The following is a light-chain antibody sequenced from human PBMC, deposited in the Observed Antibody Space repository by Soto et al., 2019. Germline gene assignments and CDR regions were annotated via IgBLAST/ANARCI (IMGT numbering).Light chain of an antibody. CDR3: SSYTSGSTGV. CDR1: SSDVGGYNY. V-gene: IGLV2-14*01. J-gene: IGLJ3*02. CDR2: EVN. Sequence: QSALTQPASVSGSPGQSITISCTGSSSDVGGYNYVSWYQQHPGKAPKLMIYEVNNRPSGVSNRFSGSKSGNTASLTVSGLQAEDEADYYCSSYTSGSTGVFGGGTKLTVL.